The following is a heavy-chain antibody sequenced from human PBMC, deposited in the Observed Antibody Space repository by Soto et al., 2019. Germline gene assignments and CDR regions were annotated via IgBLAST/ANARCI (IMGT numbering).Heavy chain of an antibody. D-gene: IGHD3-3*01. CDR3: AKDSVRDFWSGTGYYYGMDV. CDR2: ISGSGGST. Sequence: PRRSLRLSCGASGFTCSSDAMRWCRQAPGKGLEWVSAISGSGGSTYYADSVKGRFTISRDNSKNTLYLQMNSLRAEDTAVYYCAKDSVRDFWSGTGYYYGMDVWGQGTTVTVSS. V-gene: IGHV3-23*01. J-gene: IGHJ6*02. CDR1: GFTCSSDA.